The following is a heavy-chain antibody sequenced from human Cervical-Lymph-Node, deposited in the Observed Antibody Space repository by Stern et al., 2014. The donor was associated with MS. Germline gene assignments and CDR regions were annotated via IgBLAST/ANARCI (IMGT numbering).Heavy chain of an antibody. J-gene: IGHJ4*02. D-gene: IGHD4-17*01. CDR2: ISYDGSNK. CDR3: AKAATYGDYSFDY. V-gene: IGHV3-30*18. Sequence: VQLVESGGGVVQPGRSLRLSCAASGFTFSSYGMHWVRQAPGKGLEWVAVISYDGSNKYYADSVKGRFTISRDNSKNTLYLQMNSLRAEDTAVYYCAKAATYGDYSFDYWGQGTLVTVSS. CDR1: GFTFSSYG.